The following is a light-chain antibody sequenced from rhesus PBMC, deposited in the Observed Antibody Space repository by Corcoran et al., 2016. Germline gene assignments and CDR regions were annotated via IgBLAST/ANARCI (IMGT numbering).Light chain of an antibody. V-gene: IGKV1-28*03. CDR3: LQHNSYPYS. J-gene: IGKJ2*01. CDR2: AAS. CDR1: QDISSS. Sequence: DIQMTQSPSSLSASVGDTVTITCRASQDISSSLNWFQKKPGKAPKLLIYAASSLESGCPSRFSGSGSGTDFTLTISSLQPEDFAVYYCLQHNSYPYSFGQGTKVEIK.